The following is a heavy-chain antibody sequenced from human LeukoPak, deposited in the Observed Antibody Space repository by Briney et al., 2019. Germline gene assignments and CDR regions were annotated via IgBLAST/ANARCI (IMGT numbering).Heavy chain of an antibody. V-gene: IGHV4-59*01. D-gene: IGHD5-24*01. CDR2: IFYSGSY. CDR3: AREDRDKYYFDS. Sequence: SETLSLTCTVSGGSIRRNFWSCIRQRPGKGLEWIGYIFYSGSYNYNPSLKSRVTVAIDTSKNEFSLRLNSVTAADTAVYYCAREDRDKYYFDSWGQGTLVTVSS. CDR1: GGSIRRNF. J-gene: IGHJ4*02.